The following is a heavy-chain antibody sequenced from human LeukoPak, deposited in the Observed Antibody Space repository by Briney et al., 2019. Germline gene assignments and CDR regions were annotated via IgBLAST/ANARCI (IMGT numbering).Heavy chain of an antibody. V-gene: IGHV4-34*01. Sequence: SETLSLTCAVYGGSFSGYYWSWIRQPPGKGLEWIGEINHSGSTNYNPSLKSRVTISVDTSKNQFSLKLSSVTAADTAVCYCARGLVGATAGYWGQGTLVTVSS. D-gene: IGHD1-26*01. CDR3: ARGLVGATAGY. CDR1: GGSFSGYY. J-gene: IGHJ4*02. CDR2: INHSGST.